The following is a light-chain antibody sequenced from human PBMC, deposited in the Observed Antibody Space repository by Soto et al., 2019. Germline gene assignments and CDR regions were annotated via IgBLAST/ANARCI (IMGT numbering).Light chain of an antibody. CDR3: SSFTTSTVVV. CDR2: EVT. V-gene: IGLV2-14*01. Sequence: QSALTQPASVSGSPGQSITLSCTGTNSDIGVYNYVSWYQQHPGKAPILLIYEVTHRPSGISSRFSGSKSGNTASLTISGLQTDDEASYFCSSFTTSTVVVFGGGTKLTVL. CDR1: NSDIGVYNY. J-gene: IGLJ2*01.